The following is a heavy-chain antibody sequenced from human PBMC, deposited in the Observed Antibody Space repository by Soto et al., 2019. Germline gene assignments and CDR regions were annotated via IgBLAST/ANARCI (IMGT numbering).Heavy chain of an antibody. D-gene: IGHD4-17*01. Sequence: GGSLRLSCAASGFTFSNYAMTWARQAPGKGLEWVSSLLRSGSTAYYADSVGGRFTVSSDTSANSLYLQMDSLRAEDTAIYYCAKDAISGDGIWLMDSWGQGTLVTVSS. V-gene: IGHV3-23*01. CDR1: GFTFSNYA. J-gene: IGHJ5*02. CDR2: LLRSGSTA. CDR3: AKDAISGDGIWLMDS.